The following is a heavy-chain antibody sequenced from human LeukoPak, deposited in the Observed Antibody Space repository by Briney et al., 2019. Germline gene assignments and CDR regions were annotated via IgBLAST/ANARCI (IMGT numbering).Heavy chain of an antibody. CDR3: ARVRSRTYYDILTGFRSFYSDVYYFDY. CDR2: MNPNSGNT. J-gene: IGHJ4*02. D-gene: IGHD3-9*01. V-gene: IGHV1-8*01. Sequence: ASVKVSCKASGYTFTSYDINWVRQATGQGLEWMGWMNPNSGNTGYAQKFQGRVTMTRNTSISTAYMELSSLRSEDTAVYYCARVRSRTYYDILTGFRSFYSDVYYFDYWGQGTLVTVSS. CDR1: GYTFTSYD.